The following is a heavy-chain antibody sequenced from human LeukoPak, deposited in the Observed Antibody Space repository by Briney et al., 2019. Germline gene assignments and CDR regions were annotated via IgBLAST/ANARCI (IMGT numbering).Heavy chain of an antibody. J-gene: IGHJ6*02. CDR1: GGTISSYY. Sequence: SETLSLTCTVSGGTISSYYWNWIRQPPGKGLEWIGYIYYSGSTYYNPSLKSRVTISVDTSKNQFSLKLSSVTAADTAVYYCARDGRELDYYYGMDVWGQGTTVTVSS. CDR3: ARDGRELDYYYGMDV. D-gene: IGHD5-24*01. V-gene: IGHV4-59*06. CDR2: IYYSGST.